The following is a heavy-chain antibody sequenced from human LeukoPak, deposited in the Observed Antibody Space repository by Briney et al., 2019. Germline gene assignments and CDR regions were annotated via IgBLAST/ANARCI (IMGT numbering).Heavy chain of an antibody. J-gene: IGHJ6*03. Sequence: ASVKVSCKASGYTFTSYDINWVRQATGQGLEWMGWMNPNSGNTGYAQKFQGRVTITRNTSISTAYMELSSLRSEDTAVYYCARGKKAGYYYYYYYYMDVWGKGTTVTVSS. CDR2: MNPNSGNT. V-gene: IGHV1-8*03. D-gene: IGHD2-21*01. CDR1: GYTFTSYD. CDR3: ARGKKAGYYYYYYYYMDV.